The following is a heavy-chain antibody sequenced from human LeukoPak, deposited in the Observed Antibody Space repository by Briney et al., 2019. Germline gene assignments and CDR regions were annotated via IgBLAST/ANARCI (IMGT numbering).Heavy chain of an antibody. J-gene: IGHJ4*02. D-gene: IGHD3-3*01. Sequence: GGSLRLSCAASGFTFDDYAMHWVRQAPGKGLEWVSGISWNSGSIGYADSVKGRFTISRDNSKNTLYLQMNSLRAEDTAVYYCAKAVWRLVYFDYWGQGTLVTVSS. V-gene: IGHV3-9*01. CDR3: AKAVWRLVYFDY. CDR2: ISWNSGSI. CDR1: GFTFDDYA.